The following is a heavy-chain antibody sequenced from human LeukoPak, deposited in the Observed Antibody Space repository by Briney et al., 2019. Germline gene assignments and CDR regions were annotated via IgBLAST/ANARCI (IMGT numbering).Heavy chain of an antibody. V-gene: IGHV3-7*01. CDR1: GFTLSNHW. CDR3: ARDRYRRFDY. Sequence: GGSLRLSCAASGFTLSNHWMTWVRQVPGRGPEWVANVNRDGSETYYLDSVKGRFTISKDNAKNSLYLQMNSLRAEDTAVYYCARDRYRRFDYWGQGTLVTVSS. D-gene: IGHD3-16*02. J-gene: IGHJ4*02. CDR2: VNRDGSET.